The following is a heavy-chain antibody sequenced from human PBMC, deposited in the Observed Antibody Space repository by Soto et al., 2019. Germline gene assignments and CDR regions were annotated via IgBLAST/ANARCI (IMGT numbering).Heavy chain of an antibody. CDR3: ARDKSYYGSGSQGPYYGMDV. D-gene: IGHD3-10*01. CDR1: GLTFSSYS. J-gene: IGHJ6*02. Sequence: GGSLRLSCAASGLTFSSYSMNWVRQAPGKGLEWVSSISSSSSYIYYADSVKGRFTISRDNAKNSLYLQMNSLRAEDTAVYYCARDKSYYGSGSQGPYYGMDVWGQGTTVTVSS. V-gene: IGHV3-21*01. CDR2: ISSSSSYI.